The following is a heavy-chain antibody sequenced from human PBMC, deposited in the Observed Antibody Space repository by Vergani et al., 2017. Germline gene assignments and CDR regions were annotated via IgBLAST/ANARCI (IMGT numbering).Heavy chain of an antibody. Sequence: VQLVESGGGVVQPGRSLRLSCAASGFTFSSYSMNWVRQAPGKGLEWVSSISSSSSYIYYADSVKGRFTISRDNAKSSLYLQMNSLRVADTAVYYCARGHPVGSYWGQGTLVTVSS. CDR3: ARGHPVGSY. V-gene: IGHV3-21*01. J-gene: IGHJ4*02. D-gene: IGHD1-26*01. CDR1: GFTFSSYS. CDR2: ISSSSSYI.